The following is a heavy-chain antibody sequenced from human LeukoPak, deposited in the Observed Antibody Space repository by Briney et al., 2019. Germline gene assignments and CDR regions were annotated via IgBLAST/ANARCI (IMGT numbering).Heavy chain of an antibody. CDR2: IYYSGST. V-gene: IGHV4-39*01. Sequence: SETLSLTCTVSGGSVSSSSLYWRWLRQPPGKGLEWIATIYYSGSTYYNPSLKSRVTISLDTSKNQFSLKLTSVTAADTAIYYCAYSVAPTFYDSNGSDTFDVWGLGTMVTVSS. J-gene: IGHJ3*01. D-gene: IGHD2-8*01. CDR1: GGSVSSSSLY. CDR3: AYSVAPTFYDSNGSDTFDV.